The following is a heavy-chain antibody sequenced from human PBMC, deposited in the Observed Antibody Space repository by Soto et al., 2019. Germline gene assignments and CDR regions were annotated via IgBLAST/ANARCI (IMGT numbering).Heavy chain of an antibody. CDR3: ATFIASRPS. CDR2: IFYNGST. J-gene: IGHJ5*02. CDR1: GGSVNSYF. V-gene: IGHV4-59*02. Sequence: PSETLSLTCTVSGGSVNSYFWSWIRQPPGEGLEWIGYIFYNGSTNYNPSLKSRVAMSVDTSKNQFSLELTSLTAADTAICYCATFIASRPSWGQGTLVTVSS. D-gene: IGHD6-6*01.